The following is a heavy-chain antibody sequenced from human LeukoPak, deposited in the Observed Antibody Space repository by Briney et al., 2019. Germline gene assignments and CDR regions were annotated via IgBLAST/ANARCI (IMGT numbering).Heavy chain of an antibody. V-gene: IGHV4-59*08. J-gene: IGHJ5*02. D-gene: IGHD6-19*01. CDR1: GGSISSYY. Sequence: PSETLSLTCTVSGGSISSYYWSWIRQPPGKGLEWIGYIYYSGSTNYNPSLKSRVTISVDTSKNQFSLKLSSVTAADTAVYYCARRVSSGWYAWFDPWGQGTLVTVSS. CDR2: IYYSGST. CDR3: ARRVSSGWYAWFDP.